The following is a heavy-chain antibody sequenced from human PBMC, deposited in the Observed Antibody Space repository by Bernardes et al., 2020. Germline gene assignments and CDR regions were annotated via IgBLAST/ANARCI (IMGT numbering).Heavy chain of an antibody. CDR1: GFTFTSYS. V-gene: IGHV3-48*01. CDR3: ARVMYGESVRAFGV. Sequence: GGSLRLSCAASGFTFTSYSMVWVRLAPAKGLEWVSYITSNSGTINYADSVKGRFTISRDNAKNSLSLQMNSLRAEDSAMYYCARVMYGESVRAFGVWGKGTMVTGSS. CDR2: ITSNSGTI. D-gene: IGHD4-17*01. J-gene: IGHJ3*01.